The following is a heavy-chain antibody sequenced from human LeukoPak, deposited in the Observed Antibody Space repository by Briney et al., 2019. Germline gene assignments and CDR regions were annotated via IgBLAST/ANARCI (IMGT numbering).Heavy chain of an antibody. CDR2: ISGSRSTI. V-gene: IGHV3-11*04. CDR3: ARDLGPASVDY. J-gene: IGHJ4*02. Sequence: GGSLRLSCAASGFTFSDYYMSWIRQAPGKGLEWVSYISGSRSTIYYADSVRGRFTISRDNAKKSLYLRMNSLRAEDTAVYYCARDLGPASVDYWGQGTLVTVSS. D-gene: IGHD3-16*01. CDR1: GFTFSDYY.